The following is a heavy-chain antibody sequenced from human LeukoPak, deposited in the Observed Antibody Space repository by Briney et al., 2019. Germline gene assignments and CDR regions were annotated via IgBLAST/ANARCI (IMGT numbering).Heavy chain of an antibody. CDR3: AREIGGNEDY. J-gene: IGHJ4*02. D-gene: IGHD1-1*01. CDR1: GFTFSSYA. Sequence: PGGSLRLSCAASGFTFSSYAMHWVRQAPGKGLEYVSGISSNGGSTYYANSVKGRFTISRDNSKNTLYLQMGSLRIEDMGVYYCAREIGGNEDYWGQGTLVTVSS. CDR2: ISSNGGST. V-gene: IGHV3-64*01.